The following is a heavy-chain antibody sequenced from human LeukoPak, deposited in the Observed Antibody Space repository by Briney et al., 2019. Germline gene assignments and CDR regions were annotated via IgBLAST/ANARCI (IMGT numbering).Heavy chain of an antibody. J-gene: IGHJ4*02. V-gene: IGHV3-53*01. Sequence: GGSLRLSCTASGFTFSSYTMSWVRQAPGKGLKWVSLIYSRGGTSYADSVKGRFTISRDSSKNTLFLQMNSLRVEDTAVYYCARDPPGIAASGTYYWGQGTLVTVSS. D-gene: IGHD6-13*01. CDR1: GFTFSSYT. CDR3: ARDPPGIAASGTYY. CDR2: IYSRGGT.